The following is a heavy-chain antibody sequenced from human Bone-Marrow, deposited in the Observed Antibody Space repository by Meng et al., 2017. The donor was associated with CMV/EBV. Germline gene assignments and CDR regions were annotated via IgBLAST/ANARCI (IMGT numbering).Heavy chain of an antibody. D-gene: IGHD7-27*01. V-gene: IGHV3-15*01. J-gene: IGHJ6*02. CDR1: GFTFSNAW. CDR3: ILGLATYGMDV. Sequence: GESLKISCAASGFTFSNAWMSWVRQAPGKGLEWVGRIKSKTDGGTTDYAAPVKGRFTISRDDSKNTLYLQMNSLKTEDTAVDYCILGLATYGMDVWGQGTTVTVSS. CDR2: IKSKTDGGTT.